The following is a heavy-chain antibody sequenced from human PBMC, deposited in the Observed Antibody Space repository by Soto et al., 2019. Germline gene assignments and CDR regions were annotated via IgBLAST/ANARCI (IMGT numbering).Heavy chain of an antibody. CDR2: IYYSGST. V-gene: IGHV4-31*03. D-gene: IGHD6-13*01. Sequence: PSETLSLTCTVSGGSISSGGYYWSWIRQHPGKGLEWIGYIYYSGSTYYNPSLKSRVTISVDTSKNQFSLKLSSVTAADTAVYYCARVAYIAAAGTLRFLFDYWGQGTLVTVSS. CDR1: GGSISSGGYY. J-gene: IGHJ4*01. CDR3: ARVAYIAAAGTLRFLFDY.